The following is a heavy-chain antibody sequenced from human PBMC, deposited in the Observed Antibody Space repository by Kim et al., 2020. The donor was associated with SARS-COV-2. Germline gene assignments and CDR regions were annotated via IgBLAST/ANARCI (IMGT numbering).Heavy chain of an antibody. D-gene: IGHD2-2*01. J-gene: IGHJ4*02. CDR1: GGSFSGYY. CDR3: ARVLGYCSSTSCPFDY. Sequence: SETLSLTCAVYGGSFSGYYWSWIRQPPGKGLEWIGEINHSGSTNYNPSLKSRVTISVDTSKNQFSLKLSSVTAADTAVYYCARVLGYCSSTSCPFDYWGQGTLVTVSS. V-gene: IGHV4-34*01. CDR2: INHSGST.